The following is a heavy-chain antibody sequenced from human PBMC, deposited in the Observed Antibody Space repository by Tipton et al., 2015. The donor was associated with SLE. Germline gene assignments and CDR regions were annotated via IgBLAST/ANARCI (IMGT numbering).Heavy chain of an antibody. D-gene: IGHD5-18*01. J-gene: IGHJ4*02. CDR1: GGSISSSSYY. Sequence: TLSLTCTVSGGSISSSSYYWGWLRPPPGKGLEWIGSIYYSGSTYYNPSLKSRVTISVDTSKTQFSLKLSSVTAADTAVYYCASGWIQLWLGYWGQGTLVTVSS. V-gene: IGHV4-39*07. CDR3: ASGWIQLWLGY. CDR2: IYYSGST.